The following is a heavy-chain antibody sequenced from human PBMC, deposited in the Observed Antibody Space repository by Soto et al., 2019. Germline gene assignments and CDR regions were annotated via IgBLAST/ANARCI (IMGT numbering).Heavy chain of an antibody. D-gene: IGHD3-10*01. CDR1: GDSVTSVSDY. J-gene: IGHJ6*02. V-gene: IGHV4-61*01. Sequence: SETLSLTCSVSGDSVTSVSDYWSWIRQPPGKGLEWIGYIYYSVSADYNPSLGSRVTISIDTSKNQFSLKLTSVTAADTAVYYCARGVGFGYYYYHMDLWGQGTTVTVSS. CDR2: IYYSVSA. CDR3: ARGVGFGYYYYHMDL.